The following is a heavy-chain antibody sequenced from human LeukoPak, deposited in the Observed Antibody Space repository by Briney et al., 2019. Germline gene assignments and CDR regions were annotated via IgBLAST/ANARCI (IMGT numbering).Heavy chain of an antibody. J-gene: IGHJ4*02. Sequence: PSETLSLTRTVSGGSISSGGYYWSWIRQPPGKGLEWIGYIYHSGSTYYNPPLKSRVTISVDRSKNQFSLKLSSVTAADAAVYYCARGYSSSAHYWGQGTLVTVSS. CDR1: GGSISSGGYY. D-gene: IGHD6-6*01. V-gene: IGHV4-30-2*01. CDR3: ARGYSSSAHY. CDR2: IYHSGST.